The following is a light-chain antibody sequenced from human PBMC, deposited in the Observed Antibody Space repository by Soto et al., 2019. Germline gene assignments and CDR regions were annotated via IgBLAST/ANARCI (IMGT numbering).Light chain of an antibody. J-gene: IGLJ1*01. CDR3: CSYVGGYSYV. CDR2: DVS. V-gene: IGLV2-11*01. CDR1: SSDVGDYNS. Sequence: QSALTQPRSVSGSPGQSVTVSCIGTSSDVGDYNSVSWYQQHPRKAPKLMIYDVSKRPSGVPDRFSGSKSGNTASLTISGLQAEDEADYYCCSYVGGYSYVFGIGTKVTVL.